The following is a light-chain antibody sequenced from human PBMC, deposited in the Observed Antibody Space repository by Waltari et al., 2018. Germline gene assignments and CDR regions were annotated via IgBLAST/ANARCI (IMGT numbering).Light chain of an antibody. CDR2: TSS. V-gene: IGKV1-8*01. CDR1: QDVKNY. CDR3: QQNDAFPRT. Sequence: TCRASQDVKNYFAWYQQKPGKAPELLIYTSSFLQTGVPSMFSGSGSGTEFTLTINSLQSEDVATYYCQQNDAFPRTFGQGTKVEI. J-gene: IGKJ1*01.